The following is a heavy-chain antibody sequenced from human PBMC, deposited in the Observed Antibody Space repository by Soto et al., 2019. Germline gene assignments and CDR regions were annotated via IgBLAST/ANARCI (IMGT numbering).Heavy chain of an antibody. D-gene: IGHD3-10*01. CDR1: GGSISSYY. CDR2: IYYSGST. V-gene: IGHV4-59*12. CDR3: ASGPRGYVYYHGMDV. Sequence: ASETLSLTCTVAGGSISSYYWSWIRQPPGKGLDWIGYIYYSGSTNYNPSLKSRVTISVYASKNHFSLNLSSVTAADTAVYYCASGPRGYVYYHGMDVWGQGTTVTGSS. J-gene: IGHJ6*02.